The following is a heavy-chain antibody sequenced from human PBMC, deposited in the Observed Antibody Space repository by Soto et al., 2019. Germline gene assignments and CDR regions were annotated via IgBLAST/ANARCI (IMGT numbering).Heavy chain of an antibody. D-gene: IGHD2-15*01. Sequence: SETLSLTCTVSGGSISSSSYYWGWIRQPPGKGLEWIGSIYYSGSTYYNPSLKSRVTISVDTSKNQFSLKLSSVTAADTAVYYCARHREDIVVVVAATYYYYYMDVWGKGTTVTVSS. J-gene: IGHJ6*03. CDR1: GGSISSSSYY. CDR3: ARHREDIVVVVAATYYYYYMDV. V-gene: IGHV4-39*01. CDR2: IYYSGST.